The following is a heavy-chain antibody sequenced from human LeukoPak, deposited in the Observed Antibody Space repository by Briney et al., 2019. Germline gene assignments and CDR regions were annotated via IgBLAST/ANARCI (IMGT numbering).Heavy chain of an antibody. Sequence: GESLKISCKASGYTFTGYYMHWVRQAPGQGLEWMGWINPNSGGTNYAQKFQGRVTMTRDTSISTAYMELSRLRSDDTAVYYCARATTGHFDYWGQGTLVTVSS. CDR1: GYTFTGYY. D-gene: IGHD2-8*02. CDR3: ARATTGHFDY. CDR2: INPNSGGT. J-gene: IGHJ4*02. V-gene: IGHV1-2*02.